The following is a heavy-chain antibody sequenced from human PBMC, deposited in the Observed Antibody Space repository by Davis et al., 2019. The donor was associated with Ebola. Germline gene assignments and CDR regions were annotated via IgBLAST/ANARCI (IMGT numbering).Heavy chain of an antibody. D-gene: IGHD6-6*01. CDR3: ARDRIAARKFDY. J-gene: IGHJ4*02. CDR1: GYTFTSYY. V-gene: IGHV1-46*01. CDR2: INPRGGST. Sequence: AASVKVSCKASGYTFTSYYMHWVRQAPGQGLEWMGIINPRGGSTSYAQKFQGRVTMTRDTSTSTVYMELSSLRSEDTAVYYCARDRIAARKFDYWGQGTLVTVSS.